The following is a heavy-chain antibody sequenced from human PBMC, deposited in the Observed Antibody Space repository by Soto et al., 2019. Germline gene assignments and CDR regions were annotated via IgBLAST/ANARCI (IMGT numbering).Heavy chain of an antibody. J-gene: IGHJ4*02. CDR1: GFTFSSYA. D-gene: IGHD5-18*01. V-gene: IGHV3-23*01. CDR2: ISGSGGST. CDR3: AKDLTVHTAMVTD. Sequence: EVQLLESGGGLVQPGGSLRLSCAASGFTFSSYAMSWVRQAPGKGLEWVSAISGSGGSTYCADSVKGRFTISRDNSKNTLYLQMNSLRAEDTAIYYCAKDLTVHTAMVTDWGQGTLVTVSS.